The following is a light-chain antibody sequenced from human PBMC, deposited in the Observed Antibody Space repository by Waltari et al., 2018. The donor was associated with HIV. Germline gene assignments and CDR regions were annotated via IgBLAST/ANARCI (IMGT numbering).Light chain of an antibody. CDR3: QSADNSGTFVI. CDR2: KDS. CDR1: ALPNQY. Sequence: SYEVTQPPSVSVSPGQTARITCSGDALPNQYAYWYQQKPVQAPVLVMYKDSERPSGIPERFSGSSAGTTVTLTISGVQAEDEADDYCQSADNSGTFVIFGGGTKLTVL. J-gene: IGLJ2*01. V-gene: IGLV3-25*03.